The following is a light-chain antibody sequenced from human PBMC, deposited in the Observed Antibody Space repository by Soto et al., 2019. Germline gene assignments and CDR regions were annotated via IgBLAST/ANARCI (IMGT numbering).Light chain of an antibody. CDR2: AAS. J-gene: IGKJ4*01. V-gene: IGKV1-12*01. CDR3: QQTNSFPFT. Sequence: DIQMTQSPSSVSASVGDRVTITCRASQGISRWLVWYQQKAGKAPKLLIYAASTLQSGVPSRFRGSGSGTDFTLTISDLQPEDFATYYCQQTNSFPFTFGGGTKVEIK. CDR1: QGISRW.